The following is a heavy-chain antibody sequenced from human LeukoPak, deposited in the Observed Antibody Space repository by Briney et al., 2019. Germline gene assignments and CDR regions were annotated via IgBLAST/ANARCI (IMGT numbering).Heavy chain of an antibody. J-gene: IGHJ6*03. CDR1: GFTFSSYG. CDR3: SRDPLRWLQNNYYYYYMDV. D-gene: IGHD5-24*01. CDR2: ISSTSRTI. Sequence: GGSLRLSCAASGFTFSSYGMNWVRQAPGKGLEWVSYISSTSRTIYDADSVKGRFTISRDNAKNSLYLQMNSLRDEDTAVYYCSRDPLRWLQNNYYYYYMDVWGKGTTVTVSS. V-gene: IGHV3-48*02.